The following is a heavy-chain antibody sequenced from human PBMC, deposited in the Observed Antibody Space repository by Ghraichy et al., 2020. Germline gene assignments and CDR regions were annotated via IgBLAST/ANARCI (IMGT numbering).Heavy chain of an antibody. CDR3: AKLFPRIVVVPAAGMDV. D-gene: IGHD2-2*01. V-gene: IGHV3-23*01. J-gene: IGHJ6*02. CDR2: ISGSGGST. Sequence: LSLTCAASRFNFSNYAMTWVRQAPGKGLEWVSAISGSGGSTYYADSGKGRFTISRDNSKNTLYLQMNSLRAEDTAVYYCAKLFPRIVVVPAAGMDVWGQEATVTVSS. CDR1: RFNFSNYA.